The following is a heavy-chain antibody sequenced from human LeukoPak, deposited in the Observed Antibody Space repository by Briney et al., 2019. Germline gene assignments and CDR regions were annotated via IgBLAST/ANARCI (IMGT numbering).Heavy chain of an antibody. D-gene: IGHD6-13*01. Sequence: GGSLRLSCAASGFTSSLYWMTWVRQAPGKGLEWVANIKHDGSDKHYLDSVKGRFTISRDNAKNSVYLQMSSLRAEDTAAYYCARLSVYSSTWLAYYMDVWGKGTTVTVSS. V-gene: IGHV3-7*01. J-gene: IGHJ6*03. CDR2: IKHDGSDK. CDR3: ARLSVYSSTWLAYYMDV. CDR1: GFTSSLYW.